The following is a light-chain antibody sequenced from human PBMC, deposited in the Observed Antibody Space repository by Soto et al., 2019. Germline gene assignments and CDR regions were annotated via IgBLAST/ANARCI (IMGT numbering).Light chain of an antibody. J-gene: IGLJ3*02. V-gene: IGLV1-40*01. CDR1: NSNLGAGYD. CDR3: QAYDYSLTAFV. Sequence: QSVLPQPPSVAGVPGQRVTISCTGNNSNLGAGYDVHWYQQLPGAAPKLVVFGNRNRPSGVPERFSGSKSGTSASLAITGLQAEDEADYYCQAYDYSLTAFVFGGGTKLTVL. CDR2: GNR.